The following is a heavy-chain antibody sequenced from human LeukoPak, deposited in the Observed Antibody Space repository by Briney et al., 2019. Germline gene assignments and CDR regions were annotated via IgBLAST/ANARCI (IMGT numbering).Heavy chain of an antibody. V-gene: IGHV4-39*07. J-gene: IGHJ3*02. CDR3: AREEYDSSGYYPGI. D-gene: IGHD3-22*01. Sequence: PSETLSLTCTVSGGSISSSSYYWGWIRQPPGKGLEWIGSIYYSGSTYYNPSLKSRVTISVDTSKNQFSLKLSSVTAADTAVYYCAREEYDSSGYYPGIWGQGTMVTVSS. CDR1: GGSISSSSYY. CDR2: IYYSGST.